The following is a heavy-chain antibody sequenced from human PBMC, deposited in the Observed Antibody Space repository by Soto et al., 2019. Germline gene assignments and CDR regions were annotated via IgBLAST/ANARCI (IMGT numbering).Heavy chain of an antibody. Sequence: EVQLLESGGGLVQPGGSLRLSCAASGFTFSSYAMSWVRQAPGKGLEWVSAISGSGGSTYYADSVKGRFTISRDNSKNTLYLQMNSLRAEDTAVYYCAKVPLPNMVRGVIIPSVTYYFDYWGQGTLVTVSS. CDR1: GFTFSSYA. J-gene: IGHJ4*02. CDR3: AKVPLPNMVRGVIIPSVTYYFDY. CDR2: ISGSGGST. D-gene: IGHD3-10*01. V-gene: IGHV3-23*01.